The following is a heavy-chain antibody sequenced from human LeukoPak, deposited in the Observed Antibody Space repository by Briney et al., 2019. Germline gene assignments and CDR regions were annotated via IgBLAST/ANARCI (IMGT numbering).Heavy chain of an antibody. V-gene: IGHV4-61*08. CDR1: GASVGSAGYY. CDR2: IYYISNT. D-gene: IGHD1-26*01. Sequence: SETLSLTCTVSGASVGSAGYYWSWIRQPPGGGLEWIGYIYYISNTNYNPSLRSRVTMSVDPSKNQFSLKLDSVTAADTAVYYCARTQSQSGSYRYYFGYWGQGTLVTVSS. CDR3: ARTQSQSGSYRYYFGY. J-gene: IGHJ4*02.